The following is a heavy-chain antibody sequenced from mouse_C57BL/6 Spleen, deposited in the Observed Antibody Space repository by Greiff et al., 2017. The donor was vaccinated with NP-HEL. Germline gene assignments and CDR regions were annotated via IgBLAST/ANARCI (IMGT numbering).Heavy chain of an antibody. CDR3: ARREVYYGNYVDAMDY. Sequence: QVHVKQSGAELARPGASVKLSCKASGYTFTSYGISWVKQRTGQGLEWIGEIYPRSGNTYYNEKFKGKATLTADKSSSTAYMELRSLTSEDSAVYFCARREVYYGNYVDAMDYWGQGTSVTVSS. CDR2: IYPRSGNT. V-gene: IGHV1-81*01. D-gene: IGHD2-1*01. J-gene: IGHJ4*01. CDR1: GYTFTSYG.